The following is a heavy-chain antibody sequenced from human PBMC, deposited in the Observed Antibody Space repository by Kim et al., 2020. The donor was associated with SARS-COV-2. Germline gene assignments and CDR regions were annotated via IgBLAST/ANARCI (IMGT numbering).Heavy chain of an antibody. D-gene: IGHD3-10*01. CDR3: AKSGLLWFGELDYFDY. CDR1: GFTFSSYA. J-gene: IGHJ4*02. V-gene: IGHV3-23*01. Sequence: GGSLRLSCAASGFTFSSYAMSWVRQAPGKGLEWVSAISGSGGSTYYADSVKGRFTISRDNSKNTLYLQMNSLRAEDTAVYYCAKSGLLWFGELDYFDYWGQGTLVTVSS. CDR2: ISGSGGST.